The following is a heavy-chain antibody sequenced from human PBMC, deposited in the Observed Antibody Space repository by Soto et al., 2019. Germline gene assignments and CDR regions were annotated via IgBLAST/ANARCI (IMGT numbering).Heavy chain of an antibody. CDR1: GGSISSYY. Sequence: SETLSLTCTVSGGSISSYYWSWIRQPPGKGLEWIGYIYYSGSTNYNPSLKSRVTISVDTSKNQFSLKLSSVTAADTAVYYCARAKGYSSSWPHWYFDLWGRGTLVTVSS. J-gene: IGHJ2*01. D-gene: IGHD6-13*01. V-gene: IGHV4-59*01. CDR2: IYYSGST. CDR3: ARAKGYSSSWPHWYFDL.